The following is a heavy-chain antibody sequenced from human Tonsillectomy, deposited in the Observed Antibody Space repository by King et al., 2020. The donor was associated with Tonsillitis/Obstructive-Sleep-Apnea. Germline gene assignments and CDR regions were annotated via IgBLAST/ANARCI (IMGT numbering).Heavy chain of an antibody. CDR3: ARGGAGTPLDY. V-gene: IGHV3-72*01. Sequence: VQLVESGGGLVQPGGSLRLSCVVSGFTFSDHYMDWVRQAPGEGLEWVGRSRNKAKSSTTVYAAAVKFRFTFSRDDSNNSRYRQMNSLKTEDTAVYYCARGGAGTPLDYWGQGTLVTVSS. CDR2: SRNKAKSSTT. CDR1: GFTFSDHY. D-gene: IGHD1-7*01. J-gene: IGHJ4*02.